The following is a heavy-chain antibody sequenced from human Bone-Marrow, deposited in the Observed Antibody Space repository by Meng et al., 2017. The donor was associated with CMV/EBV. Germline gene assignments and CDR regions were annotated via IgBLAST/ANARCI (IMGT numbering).Heavy chain of an antibody. V-gene: IGHV4-59*04. CDR1: GGSISSYY. CDR3: VRGGIATRPNY. CDR2: IYYSGST. Sequence: GSLRLSCTVSGGSISSYYWSWIRQPPGKGLEWIGYIYYSGSTNYNPTLKSRVTMSVDTSKNQFSLKLMSVTAADTAVYYCVRGGIATRPNYWGQGTLVTVSS. D-gene: IGHD6-6*01. J-gene: IGHJ4*01.